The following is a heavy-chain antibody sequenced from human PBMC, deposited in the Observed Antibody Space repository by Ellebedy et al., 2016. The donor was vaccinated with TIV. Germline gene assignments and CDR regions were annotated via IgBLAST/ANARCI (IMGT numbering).Heavy chain of an antibody. V-gene: IGHV2-5*02. CDR2: IYWDDDK. D-gene: IGHD6-13*01. CDR3: AHRGLDSSSWYGNWFDP. J-gene: IGHJ5*02. Sequence: SGPTLVKPTQTLTLTCTFSGFSLTTRPVGVGWIRQPPGRALEWLALIYWDDDKRYSPSLKNRLTITKDTTKNQVFLTMTNVDPVDTATYYCAHRGLDSSSWYGNWFDPWGQGTLVTVSS. CDR1: GFSLTTRPVG.